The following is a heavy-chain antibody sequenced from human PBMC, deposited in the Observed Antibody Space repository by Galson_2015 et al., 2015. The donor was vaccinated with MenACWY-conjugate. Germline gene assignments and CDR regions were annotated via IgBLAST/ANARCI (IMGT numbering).Heavy chain of an antibody. Sequence: SLRLSCAASGFTFSSYAMHWVRQAPGKGLEWVAVISYDGSNKYYADSVKGRFTISRDNSKNTLYLQMNSLRAEDTAVYYCARDRGYGGNTHDWYFDLWGRGTLVTVSS. CDR2: ISYDGSNK. CDR3: ARDRGYGGNTHDWYFDL. D-gene: IGHD4-23*01. J-gene: IGHJ2*01. V-gene: IGHV3-30*04. CDR1: GFTFSSYA.